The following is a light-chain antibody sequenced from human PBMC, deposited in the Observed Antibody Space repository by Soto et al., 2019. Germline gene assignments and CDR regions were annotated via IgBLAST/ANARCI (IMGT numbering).Light chain of an antibody. CDR2: GAS. CDR1: QSLTSN. Sequence: EIVMTQSPATLSVSPGERVTLSCRASQSLTSNLAWYQHKPGQSPRLLIYGASARATGNPARFSGSGSGAEYTLTISSLQSEDFAIYYCQQYDAWPFTFGGGTKVDIK. J-gene: IGKJ4*01. V-gene: IGKV3-15*01. CDR3: QQYDAWPFT.